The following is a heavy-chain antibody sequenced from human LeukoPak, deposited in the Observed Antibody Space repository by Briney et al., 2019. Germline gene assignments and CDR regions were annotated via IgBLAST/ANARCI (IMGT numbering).Heavy chain of an antibody. CDR2: IWYDGSNK. D-gene: IGHD1-26*01. J-gene: IGHJ4*02. Sequence: GGSLRLSCAASGFTFSSYGMHWVRKAPGKGLEWVAVIWYDGSNKYYTDSVKGRFTISRDNAKNTLYLQMNSLRAEDTAVYYCARKGSGNYYVDYWGQGTLVTVSS. CDR3: ARKGSGNYYVDY. CDR1: GFTFSSYG. V-gene: IGHV3-33*01.